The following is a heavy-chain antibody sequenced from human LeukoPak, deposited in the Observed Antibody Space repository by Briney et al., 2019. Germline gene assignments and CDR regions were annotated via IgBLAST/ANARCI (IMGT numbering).Heavy chain of an antibody. CDR1: GCTFTAYT. V-gene: IGHV3-21*01. J-gene: IGHJ6*02. Sequence: GGSLRLSCAASGCTFTAYTMNWVRQAPGKGLEWVSSMSGIGGFVHYADSVKGRFTISRDNAKSSLYLQMNSLRAEDTAVYFCTRDDYSDSPTYYNGMDVWGQGTAVTVSS. CDR2: MSGIGGFV. D-gene: IGHD4/OR15-4a*01. CDR3: TRDDYSDSPTYYNGMDV.